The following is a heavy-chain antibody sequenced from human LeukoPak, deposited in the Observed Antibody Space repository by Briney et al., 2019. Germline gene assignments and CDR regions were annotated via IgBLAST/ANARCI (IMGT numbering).Heavy chain of an antibody. CDR3: ARAADYYASGIFY. V-gene: IGHV3-74*01. CDR1: VFTFSIYW. CDR2: ISTGGSTT. D-gene: IGHD3-10*01. Sequence: GGSLRLSCAASVFTFSIYWMHCVREAPEEGLVCVSHISTGGSTTTYADSVKGRFTISRDNAKNTLYLQMNSLRAEDTAVYYCARAADYYASGIFYWGQGTLVTVSS. J-gene: IGHJ4*02.